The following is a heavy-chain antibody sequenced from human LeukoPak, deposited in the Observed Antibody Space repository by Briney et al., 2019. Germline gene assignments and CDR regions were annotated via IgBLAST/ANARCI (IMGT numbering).Heavy chain of an antibody. CDR3: AKSSSPFDY. V-gene: IGHV3-23*01. J-gene: IGHJ4*02. D-gene: IGHD6-6*01. CDR2: IRRSGGST. Sequence: PGGPLRLSSAASGFTSSSYAMTSVRQAPGTGLQCASAIRRSGGSTSYADSVKGRFPISRDNSKTTLYLQMNSLRAEDTAVYYCAKSSSPFDYRGQGPLVTVSS. CDR1: GFTSSSYA.